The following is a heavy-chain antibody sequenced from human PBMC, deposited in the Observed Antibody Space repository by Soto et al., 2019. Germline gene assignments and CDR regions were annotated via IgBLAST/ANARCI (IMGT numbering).Heavy chain of an antibody. Sequence: QVQLVQSGAEVKKPGASVKVSCKASGYTFTSYYMHWVRQAPGQGLEWMGIINPSGGSTSYAQKFKGRVTMTRDTSTSTVYMELSSLRSEDTAVYYWARSPEFTLVAFDIWGQGTMVTVSS. CDR3: ARSPEFTLVAFDI. CDR1: GYTFTSYY. D-gene: IGHD3-16*01. V-gene: IGHV1-46*03. J-gene: IGHJ3*02. CDR2: INPSGGST.